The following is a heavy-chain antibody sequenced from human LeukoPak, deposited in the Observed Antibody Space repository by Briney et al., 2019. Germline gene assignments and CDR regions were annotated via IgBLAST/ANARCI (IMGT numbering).Heavy chain of an antibody. CDR2: IIPNFGTE. V-gene: IGHV1-69*05. J-gene: IGHJ6*03. CDR1: GGTFSSYA. CDR3: ARVVGDPQYSNYQNYYYYYYMDV. Sequence: GSSVKVSCKASGGTFSSYAISWVRQAPGQGLEWMGGIIPNFGTENYAQKFQGRVTITTDESTSTAYMELSSLRSEDTAVYYCARVVGDPQYSNYQNYYYYYYMDVWGKGTTVTVSS. D-gene: IGHD4-11*01.